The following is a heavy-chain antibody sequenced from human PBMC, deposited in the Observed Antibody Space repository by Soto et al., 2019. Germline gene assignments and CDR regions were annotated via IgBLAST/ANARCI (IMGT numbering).Heavy chain of an antibody. CDR2: FYYSGST. J-gene: IGHJ3*02. CDR3: ARHHGTSDDAFDI. V-gene: IGHV4-39*01. CDR1: GGSVSSRTYD. Sequence: QLQLQESGPGLVKPSETLSLTCTVAGGSVSSRTYDWGWIRQPPGKGLEWVATFYYSGSTHHNPSLTSRGTVTKHPSKIHCSLKRTTATDTASAVYYCARHHGTSDDAFDICGQGTMVTVSS. D-gene: IGHD1-1*01.